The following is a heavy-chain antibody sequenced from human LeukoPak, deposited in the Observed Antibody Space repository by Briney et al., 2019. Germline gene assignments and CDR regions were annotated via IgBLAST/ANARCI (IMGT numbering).Heavy chain of an antibody. D-gene: IGHD3-22*01. CDR3: ARGYYDSSGYPYYFDY. Sequence: ASVKVSCRASGYTFTGYYMHWVRQAPGQGLEWMGWINPNSGGTNYAQKFQGWVTMTRDTSISTAYMELSRLRSEDTAVYYCARGYYDSSGYPYYFDYWGQGTLVTVSS. V-gene: IGHV1-2*04. CDR2: INPNSGGT. J-gene: IGHJ4*02. CDR1: GYTFTGYY.